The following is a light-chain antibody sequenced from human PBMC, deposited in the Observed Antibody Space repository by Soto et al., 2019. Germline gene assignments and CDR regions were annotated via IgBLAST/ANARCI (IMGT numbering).Light chain of an antibody. V-gene: IGKV3-15*01. CDR2: DAS. CDR1: QSVSSK. Sequence: EIGMTQSPATLSLSPGERATLSFMASQSVSSKLAWYQQKPGQAPRLLIYDASTRATGIPARFSGSGSGTEFTLTISSLQSEDFAVYYCQQFNNWPRTFGQGTKVDI. J-gene: IGKJ1*01. CDR3: QQFNNWPRT.